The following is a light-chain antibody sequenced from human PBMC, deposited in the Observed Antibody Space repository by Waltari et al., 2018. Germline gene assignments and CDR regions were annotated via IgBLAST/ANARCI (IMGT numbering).Light chain of an antibody. CDR2: EGS. Sequence: QSALTQPASVSGSPGQSITISCTGTSSGVGSYNLVSWYQQHPGQAPKLMIYEGSKRPSGVSNRFSGSKSGNTASLTISGLQAEDEADYYCCSYAGVVFGGGTKLTIL. V-gene: IGLV2-23*01. CDR1: SSGVGSYNL. J-gene: IGLJ2*01. CDR3: CSYAGVV.